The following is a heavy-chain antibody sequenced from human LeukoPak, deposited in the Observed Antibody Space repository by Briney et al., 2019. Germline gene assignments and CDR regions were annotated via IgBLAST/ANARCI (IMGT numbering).Heavy chain of an antibody. CDR1: GGSISSYY. CDR3: AKTYYDILTGYGGPYYMDV. CDR2: IYYSGST. Sequence: SETLSLTCTVSGGSISSYYWSWIRQPPGKGLEWIGYIYYSGSTNYNPCLRSRVTISVDTSKNQFSLKLSSVTAADTAVYYCAKTYYDILTGYGGPYYMDVWGKGTTVTVSS. V-gene: IGHV4-59*01. J-gene: IGHJ6*03. D-gene: IGHD3-9*01.